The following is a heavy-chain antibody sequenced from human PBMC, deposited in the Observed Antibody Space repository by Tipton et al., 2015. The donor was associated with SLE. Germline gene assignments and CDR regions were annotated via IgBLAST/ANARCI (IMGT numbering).Heavy chain of an antibody. J-gene: IGHJ3*02. Sequence: TLSLTCTVSGGSVSSGSYYWSWIRQPPGKGLEWIGYIYYSGSTNYNPSLKSRVTISVDTSKNQFSLKLSSVTAADTAVYYCARYGGYCSGGSCYSDAFDIWGQGTMVTVSS. CDR3: ARYGGYCSGGSCYSDAFDI. D-gene: IGHD2-15*01. CDR2: IYYSGST. CDR1: GGSVSSGSYY. V-gene: IGHV4-61*01.